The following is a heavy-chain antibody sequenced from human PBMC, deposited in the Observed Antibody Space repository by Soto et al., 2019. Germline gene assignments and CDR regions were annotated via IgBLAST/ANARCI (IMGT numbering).Heavy chain of an antibody. CDR2: ISAYDGKT. J-gene: IGHJ5*02. V-gene: IGHV1-18*01. CDR1: GGTFNNYP. D-gene: IGHD3-3*01. Sequence: ASVKVSCKASGGTFNNYPITWVRQAPGQGLELMGWISAYDGKTTYAEKFQGRVTLTTDTSTSTAYMELRSLRSDDTAIYYCARDPHEFWTSYWFDPWGQGTPVTLSS. CDR3: ARDPHEFWTSYWFDP.